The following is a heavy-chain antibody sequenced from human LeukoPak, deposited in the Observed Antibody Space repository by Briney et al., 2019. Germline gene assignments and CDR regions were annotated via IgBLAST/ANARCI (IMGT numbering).Heavy chain of an antibody. V-gene: IGHV1-69*13. CDR3: AREIKDSSLSYYFDY. D-gene: IGHD6-13*01. Sequence: PLASVKVSCKASGGTFSSYAISWVRQAPGQGLEWMGGIIPIFGTANYAQKFQGRVTITADESTSTAYMELSSLRSEDTAVYYCAREIKDSSLSYYFDYWGQGTLVTVSS. CDR1: GGTFSSYA. J-gene: IGHJ4*02. CDR2: IIPIFGTA.